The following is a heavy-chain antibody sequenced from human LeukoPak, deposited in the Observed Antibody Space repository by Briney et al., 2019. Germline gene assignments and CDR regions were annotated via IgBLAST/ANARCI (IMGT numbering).Heavy chain of an antibody. V-gene: IGHV1-69*13. CDR2: IIPIFGTA. CDR3: ARDGRRPRGELRLGNFDY. CDR1: GGTFSSYA. J-gene: IGHJ4*02. Sequence: ASVKVSCKASGGTFSSYAISWVRQAPGQGLEWMGGIIPIFGTANYAQKFQGRVTITADESTSTAYMELSSLRSEDTAVYYCARDGRRPRGELRLGNFDYWGQGTLVTVSS. D-gene: IGHD1-26*01.